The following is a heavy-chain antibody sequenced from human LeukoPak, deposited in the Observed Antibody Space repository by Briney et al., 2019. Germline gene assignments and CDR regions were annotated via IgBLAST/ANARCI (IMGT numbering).Heavy chain of an antibody. CDR1: GGTFSSYA. D-gene: IGHD6-6*01. Sequence: SVKVSCKASGGTFSSYAISWVRQAPGQGLEWMGGIIPIFGTANYAQKFQGRVTITTDESTSTAYMELSSLRSEDTAVYYCARANAPVSMTDGSSSFDYWGQGTLVTVSS. CDR2: IIPIFGTA. J-gene: IGHJ4*02. V-gene: IGHV1-69*05. CDR3: ARANAPVSMTDGSSSFDY.